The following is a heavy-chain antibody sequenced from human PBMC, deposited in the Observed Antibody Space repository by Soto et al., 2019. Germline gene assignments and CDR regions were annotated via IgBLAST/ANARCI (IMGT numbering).Heavy chain of an antibody. CDR2: ISYDGSNK. V-gene: IGHV3-30*18. J-gene: IGHJ4*02. D-gene: IGHD3-22*01. CDR3: AKGHDSSGYSFDY. CDR1: RFTFSSYG. Sequence: PAGSLRLSCAASRFTFSSYGMHWVRQAPGKGLEWVAVISYDGSNKYYADSVKGRFTISRDNSKNTLYLQMNSLRAEDTAVYYCAKGHDSSGYSFDYWGQGTLVTVSS.